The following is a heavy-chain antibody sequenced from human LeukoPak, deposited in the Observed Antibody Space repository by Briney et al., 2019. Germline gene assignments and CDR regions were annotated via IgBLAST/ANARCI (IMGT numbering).Heavy chain of an antibody. V-gene: IGHV4-39*02. CDR1: GGSISSSSYY. Sequence: TSETLSLTCTVSGGSISSSSYYWGWIRQPPGEGLEWIGSIYYSGSTYYNPSLKSRVTISVDTSKNQFSLKLSSVTAADTAVYYCARDRRLESRGNYFDYWGQGTLVTVSS. CDR3: ARDRRLESRGNYFDY. CDR2: IYYSGST. D-gene: IGHD1-1*01. J-gene: IGHJ4*02.